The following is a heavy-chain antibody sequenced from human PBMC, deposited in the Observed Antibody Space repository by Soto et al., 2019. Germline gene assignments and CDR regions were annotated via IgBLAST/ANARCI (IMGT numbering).Heavy chain of an antibody. CDR1: GGTFSSYA. J-gene: IGHJ2*01. Sequence: QVQLVQSGAEVKKPGSSVKVSCKASGGTFSSYAISWVRQAPGQGLEWMGGIIPIVGTVNYAQKFQGRVTITADESTSTADMELSSLRSEDTAVYYCARGNHRWLQLWYFDLWGRGTLVTVSS. V-gene: IGHV1-69*12. D-gene: IGHD5-12*01. CDR3: ARGNHRWLQLWYFDL. CDR2: IIPIVGTV.